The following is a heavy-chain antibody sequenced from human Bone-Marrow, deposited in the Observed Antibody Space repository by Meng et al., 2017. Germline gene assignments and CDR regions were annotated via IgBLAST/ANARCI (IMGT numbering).Heavy chain of an antibody. D-gene: IGHD1-14*01. V-gene: IGHV3-23*01. CDR2: ISVNGDRA. J-gene: IGHJ4*02. CDR3: AKDRVPDGIWSIDY. Sequence: GESLKISCVGSGFAFSSYTMSWVRQAPGKGLEWVSGISVNGDRAYYAVSVKGRFTISRDNSKNTLYVQMNSLRAEDTAVYHCAKDRVPDGIWSIDYWGQGTLVTVSS. CDR1: GFAFSSYT.